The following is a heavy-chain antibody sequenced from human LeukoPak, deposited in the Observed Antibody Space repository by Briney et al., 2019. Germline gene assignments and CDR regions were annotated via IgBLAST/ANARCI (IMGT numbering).Heavy chain of an antibody. J-gene: IGHJ1*01. CDR1: GFRFDEYG. D-gene: IGHD3-22*01. V-gene: IGHV3-20*04. Sequence: PGGSLRLSCAASGFRFDEYGMSWVRQAPGKGLEWVSGISWNGGSTTYADSVKGRFTISRDNAKNSLYLQLNSLRAEDTALYYCARDRHYFDSSGYYLQYWGQGPLVSVSS. CDR3: ARDRHYFDSSGYYLQY. CDR2: ISWNGGST.